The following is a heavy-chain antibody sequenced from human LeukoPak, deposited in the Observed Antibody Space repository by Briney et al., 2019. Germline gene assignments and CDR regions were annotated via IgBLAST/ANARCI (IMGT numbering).Heavy chain of an antibody. J-gene: IGHJ6*02. Sequence: GASVKVSCKASGYTFTSYDINWVRQATGQGPEWMGWMNPNSGNTGYAQKFQGRVTMTRNTSISTAYMELSSLRSEDTAVYYCARDLDYGDYAHYYYYGMDVWGQGTTVTVSS. CDR2: MNPNSGNT. CDR3: ARDLDYGDYAHYYYYGMDV. D-gene: IGHD4-17*01. V-gene: IGHV1-8*01. CDR1: GYTFTSYD.